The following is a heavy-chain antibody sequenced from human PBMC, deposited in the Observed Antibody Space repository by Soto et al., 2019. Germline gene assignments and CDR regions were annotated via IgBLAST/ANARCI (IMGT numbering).Heavy chain of an antibody. V-gene: IGHV3-30-3*01. CDR3: ATLASGSYYLSSDY. Sequence: GGSLRLSCAASGFTFSSYAMHWVRQAPGKGLEWVAVISYDGSNKYYADSVKGRFTISRDNSKNTLYLQMNSLRAEDTAVYYCATLASGSYYLSSDYWGQGTLVTVSS. J-gene: IGHJ4*02. CDR2: ISYDGSNK. D-gene: IGHD1-26*01. CDR1: GFTFSSYA.